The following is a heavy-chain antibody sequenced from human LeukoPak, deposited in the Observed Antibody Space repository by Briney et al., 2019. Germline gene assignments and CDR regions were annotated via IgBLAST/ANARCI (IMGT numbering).Heavy chain of an antibody. D-gene: IGHD5-24*01. CDR3: ARGAVEMATIYLDY. CDR2: IYSGGST. Sequence: GGSLRLSCVASGFTVSGNYMSWVRQAPGKGLEWVSVIYSGGSTYYADSVRGRFTISRHNSMNTLYLQMNSLRAEDTAVYYCARGAVEMATIYLDYWGQGTLVTVSS. V-gene: IGHV3-53*04. J-gene: IGHJ4*02. CDR1: GFTVSGNY.